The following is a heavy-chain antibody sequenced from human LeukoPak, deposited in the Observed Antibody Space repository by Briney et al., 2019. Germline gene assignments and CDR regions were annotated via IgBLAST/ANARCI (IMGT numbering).Heavy chain of an antibody. CDR3: ARDSNDDPVWYFNL. Sequence: ASVKLSFTASGYTFTYYYIHWVRQAPGQGHEWMGLINPNSGGTYYPQKFQGRVTMTRDTSINIAYMELSRLRSDDTAMYYCARDSNDDPVWYFNLWGRGTLVTVSS. J-gene: IGHJ2*01. CDR1: GYTFTYYY. CDR2: INPNSGGT. D-gene: IGHD4-11*01. V-gene: IGHV1-2*02.